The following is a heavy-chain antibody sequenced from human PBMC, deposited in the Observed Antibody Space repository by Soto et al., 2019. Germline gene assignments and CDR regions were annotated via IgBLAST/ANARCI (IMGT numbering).Heavy chain of an antibody. Sequence: QVQLQQWGAGLLKPSGTLSLTCAVYGGSFSGHSWTWIRQSPGKGLEWIGDINHSGRVNYSPSLKGRVTISLDTSKNQISLTLSAVTAADTAMYYCSTRAYDTNGYYRFDPWGQGTLVTVSS. D-gene: IGHD3-22*01. CDR2: INHSGRV. CDR3: STRAYDTNGYYRFDP. CDR1: GGSFSGHS. V-gene: IGHV4-34*01. J-gene: IGHJ5*01.